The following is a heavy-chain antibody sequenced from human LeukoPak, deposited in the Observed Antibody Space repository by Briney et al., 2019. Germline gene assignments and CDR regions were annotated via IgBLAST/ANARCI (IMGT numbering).Heavy chain of an antibody. J-gene: IGHJ3*02. CDR3: AKANYDWVVVRLIDI. CDR2: VAHDGTVT. CDR1: GFTFSDYG. V-gene: IGHV3-30*18. D-gene: IGHD3-22*01. Sequence: PGGSLRLSCAASGFTFSDYGMHWVRQAPGKGPEWIAVVAHDGTVTYYAESMKGRFTISRDNSKNTLYLQMNSLRAEDTAVYYCAKANYDWVVVRLIDIWGQGTMVTVSS.